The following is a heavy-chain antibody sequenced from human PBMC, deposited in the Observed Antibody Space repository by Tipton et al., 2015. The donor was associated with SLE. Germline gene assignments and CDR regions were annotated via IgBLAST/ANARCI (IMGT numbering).Heavy chain of an antibody. CDR1: GFTFDDYA. J-gene: IGHJ4*02. D-gene: IGHD6-6*01. Sequence: QLVQSGGGLVQPGRSLRLSCAASGFTFDDYAMHWVRQAPGKGLEWVSGISWNSGSIGYADSVKGRFTISRDNAKNSLYLQMNSLRAEDTALYYCAKSSVYQLPPGYFDYWGQGTLVTVSS. CDR2: ISWNSGSI. CDR3: AKSSVYQLPPGYFDY. V-gene: IGHV3-9*01.